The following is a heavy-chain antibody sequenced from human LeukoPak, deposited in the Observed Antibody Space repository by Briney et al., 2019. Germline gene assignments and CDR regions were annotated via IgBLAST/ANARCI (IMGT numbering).Heavy chain of an antibody. CDR1: GFTFNSYW. CDR2: IKQDGSET. V-gene: IGHV3-7*01. Sequence: PGGSLRLSCAASGFTFNSYWMTWVRQAPGKGMEWVASIKQDGSETYYVDSVKGRFTISRDNAKNSLLLEVNSLRAEDTAVYYCTRKRGSWSFFWDYWGQGTLVTVSS. J-gene: IGHJ4*02. CDR3: TRKRGSWSFFWDY. D-gene: IGHD6-13*01.